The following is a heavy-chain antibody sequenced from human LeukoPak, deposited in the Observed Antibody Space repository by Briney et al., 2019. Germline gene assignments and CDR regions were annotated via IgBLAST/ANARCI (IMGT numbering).Heavy chain of an antibody. V-gene: IGHV1-58*02. D-gene: IGHD3-10*01. CDR3: AAARHNASGTHMGSY. CDR1: GFSFPSSA. CDR2: IVVGSGDT. Sequence: SVTVSFMASGFSFPSSAMQWVRQARGQRREWIGWIVVGSGDTNYAQKFQGRGTLTTDMSTSTAYMEQSSLRSEDTAVYYCAAARHNASGTHMGSYWGQGALVTVSS. J-gene: IGHJ4*02.